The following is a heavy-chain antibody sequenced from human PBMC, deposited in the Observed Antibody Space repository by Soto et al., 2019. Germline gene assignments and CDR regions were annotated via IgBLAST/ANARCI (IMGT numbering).Heavy chain of an antibody. J-gene: IGHJ1*01. Sequence: QERLVDSGGGVVQPGRSLRLSCAVSGFTFSDYAMHWVRQAPGKGLEWVALIWHDGINEFYADSVKGRFTISRDISNNTLYLQMNTLRPEDTAAYYCTKSRGAAYKWGVGVDQWGQGTLVTVSS. CDR2: IWHDGINE. CDR1: GFTFSDYA. D-gene: IGHD1-26*01. V-gene: IGHV3-33*03. CDR3: TKSRGAAYKWGVGVDQ.